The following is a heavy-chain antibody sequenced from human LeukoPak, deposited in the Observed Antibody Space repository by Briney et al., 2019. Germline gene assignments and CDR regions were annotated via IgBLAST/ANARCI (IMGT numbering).Heavy chain of an antibody. J-gene: IGHJ3*02. V-gene: IGHV3-30-3*01. D-gene: IGHD4-23*01. CDR3: ARDRGSAVARTDAFDI. CDR2: ISYDGSNK. Sequence: GGSLRLSCAASGFTFSSYAMHWVRQAPGKGLEWVAVISYDGSNKYYADSVKGRFTISRDNSKNTLYLQMNSLRAEDTAVYYCARDRGSAVARTDAFDIWGLGTMVTVSS. CDR1: GFTFSSYA.